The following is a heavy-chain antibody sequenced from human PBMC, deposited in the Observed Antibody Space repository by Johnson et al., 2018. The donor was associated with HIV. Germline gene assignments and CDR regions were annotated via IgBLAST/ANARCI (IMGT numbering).Heavy chain of an antibody. CDR3: TTAGYTFSDAFDI. Sequence: VQLVESGGGLVQPGASLTLSCAASGFPFRSSHMGWVRQAPGKGLEWVGRIKRKTDGGTTAYDAPVKGRFTISRDDSNNMLYLEMNSLKTEDTATYYCTTAGYTFSDAFDIWGHGLMVTVSS. V-gene: IGHV3-15*01. CDR2: IKRKTDGGTT. CDR1: GFPFRSSH. D-gene: IGHD2-2*02. J-gene: IGHJ3*02.